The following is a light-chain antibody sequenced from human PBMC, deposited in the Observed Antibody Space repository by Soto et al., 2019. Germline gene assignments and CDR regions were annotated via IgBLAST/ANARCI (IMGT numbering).Light chain of an antibody. CDR1: QSVLYSSNNKNY. V-gene: IGKV4-1*01. J-gene: IGKJ3*01. Sequence: DIVMTQSPDSLAVSLGERATINCKSSQSVLYSSNNKNYLAWYQQKPGQPPKLLIYWASTRESGVPDRFSGSGSGTDFTRTISSLQAEDVAVYYCQQYYSTPGTFGPGTKVDIK. CDR3: QQYYSTPGT. CDR2: WAS.